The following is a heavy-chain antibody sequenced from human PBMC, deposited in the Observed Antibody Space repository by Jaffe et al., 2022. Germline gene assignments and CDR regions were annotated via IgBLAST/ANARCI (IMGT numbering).Heavy chain of an antibody. CDR2: IRSKAYGGTT. CDR1: GFTFGDYA. Sequence: EVQLVESGGGLVQPGRSLRLSCTASGFTFGDYAMSWVRQAPGKGLEWVGFIRSKAYGGTTEYAASVKGRFTISRDDSKSIAYLQMNSLKTEDTAVYYCTRGRTKGYDILTGYYKAYYYYYMDVWGKGTTVTVSS. V-gene: IGHV3-49*04. J-gene: IGHJ6*03. D-gene: IGHD3-9*01. CDR3: TRGRTKGYDILTGYYKAYYYYYMDV.